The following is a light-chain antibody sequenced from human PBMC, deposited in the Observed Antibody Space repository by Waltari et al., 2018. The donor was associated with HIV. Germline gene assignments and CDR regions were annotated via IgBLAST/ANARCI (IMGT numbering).Light chain of an antibody. CDR3: QKYNNVPFT. Sequence: DIQITQSPSSLSASVGNRLTNTYRSSQGINNHLAWYQHRPGKVPQLLIFAASTLQSGVPSRFSGGGSGTHFTLTISSLQPEDVGTYYCQKYNNVPFTFGPGTKVDLK. J-gene: IGKJ3*01. V-gene: IGKV1-27*01. CDR2: AAS. CDR1: QGINNH.